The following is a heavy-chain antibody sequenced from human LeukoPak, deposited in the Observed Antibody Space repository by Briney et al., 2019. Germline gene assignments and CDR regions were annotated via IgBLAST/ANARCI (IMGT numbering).Heavy chain of an antibody. D-gene: IGHD1-26*01. CDR3: AKDIRGDYSGSLFDY. CDR2: ISWNSGSI. V-gene: IGHV3-9*01. J-gene: IGHJ4*02. Sequence: GGSLGLSCAASGFTFDDYAMHWVRQAPGKGLEWVSGISWNSGSIGYADSVKGRFTISRDNAKNSLYLQMNSLRAEDTALYYCAKDIRGDYSGSLFDYWGQGTLVTVSS. CDR1: GFTFDDYA.